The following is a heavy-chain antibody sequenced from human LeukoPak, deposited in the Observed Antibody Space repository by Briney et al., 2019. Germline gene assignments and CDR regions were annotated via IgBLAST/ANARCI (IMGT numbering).Heavy chain of an antibody. CDR2: ISWGGGST. CDR3: AKDIWYSSGWYEGAGAFDI. CDR1: GFTFDDYA. D-gene: IGHD6-19*01. Sequence: GGSLRLSCAASGFTFDDYAMHWVRQAPGKGLEWVSLISWGGGSTYYADSVKGRFTISRDNSKNSLYLQMNSLRAEDTALYYCAKDIWYSSGWYEGAGAFDIWGQGTMVTVSS. V-gene: IGHV3-43D*04. J-gene: IGHJ3*02.